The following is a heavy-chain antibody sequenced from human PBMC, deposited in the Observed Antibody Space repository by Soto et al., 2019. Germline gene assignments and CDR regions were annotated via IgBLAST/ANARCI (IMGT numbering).Heavy chain of an antibody. D-gene: IGHD6-19*01. CDR3: ARSGRSGQRYLDA. Sequence: PXESLKISCKTSGFSFTTYWIGWLRQMPGEGLEWMGIIHPGDSDTRYRPSFQGQVTISADRSISTAYLQWSSLKASDAAMYYCARSGRSGQRYLDAWGQGSLVTVSS. CDR2: IHPGDSDT. J-gene: IGHJ5*02. V-gene: IGHV5-51*01. CDR1: GFSFTTYW.